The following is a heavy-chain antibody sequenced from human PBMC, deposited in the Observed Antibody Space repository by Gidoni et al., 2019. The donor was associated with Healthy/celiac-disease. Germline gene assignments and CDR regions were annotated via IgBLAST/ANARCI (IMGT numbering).Heavy chain of an antibody. Sequence: EVQLVESGGGLVKPGGSMRLCCAASGFTFSSYSMNWVRQAPGKGLEWVSSISSSSSYIYYADSVKGRFTISRDNAKNSLYLQMNSLRAEDTAVYYCARDGSGSSLHDYWGQGTLVTVSS. CDR1: GFTFSSYS. D-gene: IGHD3-10*01. V-gene: IGHV3-21*01. CDR3: ARDGSGSSLHDY. J-gene: IGHJ4*02. CDR2: ISSSSSYI.